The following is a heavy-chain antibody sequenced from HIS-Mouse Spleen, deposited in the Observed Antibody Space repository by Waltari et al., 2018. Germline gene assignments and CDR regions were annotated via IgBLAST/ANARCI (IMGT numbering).Heavy chain of an antibody. D-gene: IGHD6-19*01. CDR3: ARIAEGYTSGWYAFDY. CDR2: IGWDDDK. Sequence: QVTLRESGPALVKPTQTLTLTCTFSGFSLRTSGLCVSWIRQPPGKALEWLARIGWDDDKYYSTSLKTRLTISRDTSKNQVVLTMTNMDPLDTATYYCARIAEGYTSGWYAFDYWGQGTLVTVSS. V-gene: IGHV2-70*15. CDR1: GFSLRTSGLC. J-gene: IGHJ4*02.